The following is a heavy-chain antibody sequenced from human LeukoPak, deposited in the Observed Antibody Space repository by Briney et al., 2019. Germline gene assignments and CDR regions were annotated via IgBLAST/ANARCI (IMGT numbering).Heavy chain of an antibody. CDR3: AKDRRDGYNYFDY. V-gene: IGHV3-30*18. J-gene: IGHJ4*02. CDR2: ISYDGSNK. CDR1: GFTFSSYG. Sequence: GGSLRLSCAASGFTFSSYGIHWVRQAPGKGLEWVAVISYDGSNKYYADSVKGRFTISRDNSKNTLYLQMNSLRAEDTAVYYCAKDRRDGYNYFDYWGQGTLVTVSS. D-gene: IGHD5-24*01.